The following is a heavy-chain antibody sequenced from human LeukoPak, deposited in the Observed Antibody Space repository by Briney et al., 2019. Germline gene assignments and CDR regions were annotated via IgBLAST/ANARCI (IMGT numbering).Heavy chain of an antibody. CDR1: GYTFTSYD. Sequence: ASVKVSCKASGYTFTSYDINLVRQATGQAFEWMGWMSPSTGNTGYAQKFQGRVTMTRYTSVSTAYMELSSLRSEDTAVYYCVGGAPNWGFDFWGQGTLVTVSS. V-gene: IGHV1-8*01. D-gene: IGHD7-27*01. CDR3: VGGAPNWGFDF. J-gene: IGHJ4*02. CDR2: MSPSTGNT.